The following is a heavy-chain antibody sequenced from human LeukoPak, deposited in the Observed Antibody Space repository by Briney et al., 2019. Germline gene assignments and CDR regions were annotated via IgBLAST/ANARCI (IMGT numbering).Heavy chain of an antibody. CDR2: ISGSGSNT. Sequence: GGSLRLSCAASGFTLSSYGMSWVRQAPGKGLEWVSAISGSGSNTYYADSVKGRFTISRDNSKNTLYLQMNSLRAKDTAVYYCAKSFRSTSLDYWGQGTLVTVSS. V-gene: IGHV3-23*01. CDR3: AKSFRSTSLDY. J-gene: IGHJ4*02. D-gene: IGHD2-2*01. CDR1: GFTLSSYG.